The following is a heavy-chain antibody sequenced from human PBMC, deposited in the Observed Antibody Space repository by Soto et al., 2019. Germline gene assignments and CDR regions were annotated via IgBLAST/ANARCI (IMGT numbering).Heavy chain of an antibody. Sequence: GASVKLSCKASGYPFTNYGMHWVRQAPGQRLEWMGWINAGNGNTKYSQRFQGRVTITRDTSASTAYLELSSLRSEDTAVYYCARDRHEYQLLSLFDYWGQGTLVTVSS. D-gene: IGHD2-2*01. CDR2: INAGNGNT. J-gene: IGHJ4*02. V-gene: IGHV1-3*01. CDR1: GYPFTNYG. CDR3: ARDRHEYQLLSLFDY.